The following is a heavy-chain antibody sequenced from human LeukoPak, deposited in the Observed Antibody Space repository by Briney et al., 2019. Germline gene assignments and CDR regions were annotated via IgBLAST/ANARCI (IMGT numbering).Heavy chain of an antibody. J-gene: IGHJ3*02. V-gene: IGHV3-21*01. CDR2: ISTSSSYI. CDR3: ARVPRIAVADPTYDAFDI. CDR1: GFTFSSYS. Sequence: GGSLRLSCAASGFTFSSYSMNWVRQAPGKGLEWVSSISTSSSYIYYADSVKGRFTISRDNAKNSLYLQMNSLRAEDTAVYYCARVPRIAVADPTYDAFDIWGQGTVVTVSS. D-gene: IGHD6-19*01.